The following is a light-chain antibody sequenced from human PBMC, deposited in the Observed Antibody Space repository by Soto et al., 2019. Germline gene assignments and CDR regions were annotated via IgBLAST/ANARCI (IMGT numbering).Light chain of an antibody. CDR3: QQYYNLPLT. Sequence: EIVLTQSPATLSLSPGERATLSCRASQSVSSYLAWYQQTPGQAPRLLIYGASTRATGIPARFSGSGSGTDFTLTISSLQPEDFAVYYCQQYYNLPLTFGGGTKGDIK. V-gene: IGKV3D-7*01. CDR1: QSVSSY. J-gene: IGKJ4*01. CDR2: GAS.